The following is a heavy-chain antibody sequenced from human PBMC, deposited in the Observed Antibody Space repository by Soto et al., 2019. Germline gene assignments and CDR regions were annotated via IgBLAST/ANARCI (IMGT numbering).Heavy chain of an antibody. CDR3: ARVAVTYCGGDCPFDY. V-gene: IGHV3-33*01. CDR2: IWYDGSNK. CDR1: GFTFSSYG. J-gene: IGHJ4*02. Sequence: GGSLRLSCAASGFTFSSYGMHWVRQAPGKGLEWVAVIWYDGSNKYYADSVKGRFTISRDNSKNTLYLQMNSLRAEDTAVYYCARVAVTYCGGDCPFDYWGQGTLVTVSS. D-gene: IGHD2-21*02.